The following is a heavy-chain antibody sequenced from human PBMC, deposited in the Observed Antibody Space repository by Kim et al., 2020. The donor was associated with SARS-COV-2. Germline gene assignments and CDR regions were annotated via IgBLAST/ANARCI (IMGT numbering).Heavy chain of an antibody. CDR3: SKGGRGTYVSES. Sequence: GDTTYYADFVKGRFTISRDASKNTLYLQMNSRRAEDTAFYYCSKGGRGTYVSESWGQGTLVTVSS. D-gene: IGHD3-16*01. CDR2: GDTT. J-gene: IGHJ5*02. V-gene: IGHV3-23*01.